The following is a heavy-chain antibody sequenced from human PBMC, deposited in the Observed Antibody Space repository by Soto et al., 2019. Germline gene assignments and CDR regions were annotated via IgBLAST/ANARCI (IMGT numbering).Heavy chain of an antibody. Sequence: GESLKISCAASGFTFSSYGMHWVRQAPGKGLEWVAVIWYDGSNKYYADSVKGRFTISRDNSKNTLYLQMNSLRAEDTAVYYCARESPYYDSSGPDAFDIWGQGTMVTVSS. D-gene: IGHD3-22*01. CDR2: IWYDGSNK. CDR3: ARESPYYDSSGPDAFDI. CDR1: GFTFSSYG. J-gene: IGHJ3*02. V-gene: IGHV3-33*01.